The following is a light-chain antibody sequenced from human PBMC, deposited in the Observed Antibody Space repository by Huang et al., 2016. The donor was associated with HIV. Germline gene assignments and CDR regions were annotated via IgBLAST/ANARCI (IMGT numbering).Light chain of an antibody. Sequence: DIIMSQSPDSLTVSLGERATLNCRSSQSVYASSTSKNHMAWFQQKPGQPPRLLLFWASSREVGVPDRFSGSGSGTHFTLTIANLQPEDAAIYYCQQYYSSPQTFGQGTRV. CDR1: QSVYASSTSKNH. CDR2: WAS. J-gene: IGKJ1*01. CDR3: QQYYSSPQT. V-gene: IGKV4-1*01.